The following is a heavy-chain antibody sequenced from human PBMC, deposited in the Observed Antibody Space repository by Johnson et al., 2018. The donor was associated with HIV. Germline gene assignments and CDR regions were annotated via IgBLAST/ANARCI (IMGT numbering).Heavy chain of an antibody. V-gene: IGHV3-30-3*01. Sequence: QVQLVESGGGVVQAGRSLRLSCAASGFTFSSYAMHWVRQAPGKGLEWVAIISYDGSNKYYADSVKGRFTISRDNSKNTLYLQMNSLRVEDTAVYYCARESGWGHDAFDIWGQGTMVIVSS. CDR2: ISYDGSNK. CDR1: GFTFSSYA. D-gene: IGHD3-22*01. J-gene: IGHJ3*02. CDR3: ARESGWGHDAFDI.